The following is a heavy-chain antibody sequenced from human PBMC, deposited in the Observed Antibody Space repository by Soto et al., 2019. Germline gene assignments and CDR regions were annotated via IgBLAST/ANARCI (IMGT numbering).Heavy chain of an antibody. V-gene: IGHV3-30-3*01. Sequence: QVQLVESGGGVVQPGRSLRLSCAASGFTFSSYAMHWVRRAPGKGLEWVAVISYDGSNKYYADSVRGRFTIPRDNSNNTLYLQMNSPRAEDTAVYYCARELGRDYYYGMDVWGQGTTVTVSS. CDR3: ARELGRDYYYGMDV. J-gene: IGHJ6*02. CDR2: ISYDGSNK. D-gene: IGHD3-3*01. CDR1: GFTFSSYA.